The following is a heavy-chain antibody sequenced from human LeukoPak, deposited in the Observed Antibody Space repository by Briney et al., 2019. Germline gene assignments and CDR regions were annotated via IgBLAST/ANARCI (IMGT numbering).Heavy chain of an antibody. CDR1: GGSINSYH. Sequence: SETLSLTCTVSGGSINSYHWIWMRHPPGEGLEWIGYIYYSGSTNYNPSLESRVTISVDTTKNKFSLRLRSVSAAETAVYYCAREGIDAFDIWGQGTMVTVSS. J-gene: IGHJ3*02. CDR3: AREGIDAFDI. D-gene: IGHD2-15*01. CDR2: IYYSGST. V-gene: IGHV4-59*01.